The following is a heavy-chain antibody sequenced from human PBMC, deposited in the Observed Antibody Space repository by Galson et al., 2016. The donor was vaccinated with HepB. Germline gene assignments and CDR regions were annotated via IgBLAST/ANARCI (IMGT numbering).Heavy chain of an antibody. CDR3: AKCPPGTRGSLDS. D-gene: IGHD1-14*01. V-gene: IGHV3-23*01. CDR2: ISDNGHAT. J-gene: IGHJ4*02. CDR1: GFTFNSYA. Sequence: SLRLSCAGSGFTFNSYAMNWVRQAPGKGLEWISLISDNGHATYYADPVRGRFSIARDNSKNTLYLQMNSLRADDTAVYSCAKCPPGTRGSLDSWGQGTLVTVSS.